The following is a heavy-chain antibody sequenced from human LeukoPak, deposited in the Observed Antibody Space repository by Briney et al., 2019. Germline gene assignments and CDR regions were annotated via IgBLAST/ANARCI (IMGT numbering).Heavy chain of an antibody. J-gene: IGHJ4*02. Sequence: GGSLRLSCAASGFTFSSYAMHWVRQAPGKGLEWVAVISYDGSNKYYADSVKGRFTISRDNSKNTLYLQMNSLRAEDTAVYYCAKSLGSSGPSYWGQGTLVTVSS. CDR2: ISYDGSNK. D-gene: IGHD3-22*01. CDR3: AKSLGSSGPSY. CDR1: GFTFSSYA. V-gene: IGHV3-30-3*02.